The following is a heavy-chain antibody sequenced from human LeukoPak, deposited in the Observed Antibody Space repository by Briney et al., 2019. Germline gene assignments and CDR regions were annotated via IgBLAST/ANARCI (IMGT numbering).Heavy chain of an antibody. D-gene: IGHD6-19*01. V-gene: IGHV3-7*05. CDR3: ARESAGGPDY. Sequence: PGGSLRLSCAASGFTLSSHWMSWVRQAPGKGLEWVASIKPDGSEQYYVNSVRGRFTISRDNAKNSLYLQMNSLRAADTAIYYCARESAGGPDYWGQGTLVTVSS. CDR2: IKPDGSEQ. CDR1: GFTLSSHW. J-gene: IGHJ4*02.